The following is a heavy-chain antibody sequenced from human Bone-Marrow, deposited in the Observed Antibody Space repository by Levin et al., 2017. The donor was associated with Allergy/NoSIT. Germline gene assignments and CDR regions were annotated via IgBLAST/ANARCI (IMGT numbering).Heavy chain of an antibody. V-gene: IGHV5-51*01. Sequence: GESLKISCQGSGYDITSYWIAWVRQMPGKGLEWVGIIYPGDSDTRYNPSYEGQVTISADKSINTAYLPWSSLKASDTAMYYCATSRSGNYNWFDPWGQGTLVTVSS. CDR1: GYDITSYW. CDR2: IYPGDSDT. D-gene: IGHD6-19*01. CDR3: ATSRSGNYNWFDP. J-gene: IGHJ5*02.